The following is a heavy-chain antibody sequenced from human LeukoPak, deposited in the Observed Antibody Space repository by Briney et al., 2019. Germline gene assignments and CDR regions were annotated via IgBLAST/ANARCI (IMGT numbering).Heavy chain of an antibody. D-gene: IGHD6-6*01. Sequence: PGGSLRLSCAASGFTFSSYWMSWVRQAPGKGLEWVANIKQDGSDKYYMDSVKGRFTISRDNAKNTLYLQMNSLRAEDTAVYYCARTSAARYAFDIWGQGTMVTVSS. CDR3: ARTSAARYAFDI. J-gene: IGHJ3*02. CDR2: IKQDGSDK. V-gene: IGHV3-7*01. CDR1: GFTFSSYW.